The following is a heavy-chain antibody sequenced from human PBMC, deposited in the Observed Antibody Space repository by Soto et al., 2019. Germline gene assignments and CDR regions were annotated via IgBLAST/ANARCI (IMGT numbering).Heavy chain of an antibody. J-gene: IGHJ4*02. CDR1: GYTLTDNY. D-gene: IGHD4-17*01. CDR2: INPNGGT. Sequence: QVQLVQSGAEVKRPGASVKVSCKASGYTLTDNYMHWVREAPGQVLEWMGWINPNGGTNNAQKFQGRVTMTRDTSISTAYMELSRLRSDDTAGYYCARSLTTLTTLLDYWGQGTLVTGSS. CDR3: ARSLTTLTTLLDY. V-gene: IGHV1-2*02.